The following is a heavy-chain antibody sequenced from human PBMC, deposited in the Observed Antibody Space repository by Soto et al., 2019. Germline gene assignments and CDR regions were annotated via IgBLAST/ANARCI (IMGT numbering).Heavy chain of an antibody. D-gene: IGHD1-26*01. CDR3: ARIVVGATVDL. CDR1: GDSVSTDRYF. V-gene: IGHV4-61*01. Sequence: PSETLSLTCSVSGDSVSTDRYFWTWIRQPPGKGLEWIAYISYTGDTNYNPSLKSRVTISIGTSRNQFSLTLTSVTAADTAVYFCARIVVGATVDLWGQGSLATVSS. J-gene: IGHJ5*02. CDR2: ISYTGDT.